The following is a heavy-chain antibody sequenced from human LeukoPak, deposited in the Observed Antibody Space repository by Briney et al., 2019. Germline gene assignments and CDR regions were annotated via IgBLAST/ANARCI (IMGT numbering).Heavy chain of an antibody. CDR2: INTDGSST. CDR1: GFTFSSYW. Sequence: HPGGSLRLSCAASGFTFSSYWMHWVRQAPGKGLVWVSRINTDGSSTSYADSVKGRFTISRDNAKNTLYLQMNSLRAEDTAVYYCVRAARPGYFQHWGQGTLVTVSS. J-gene: IGHJ1*01. D-gene: IGHD6-6*01. V-gene: IGHV3-74*01. CDR3: VRAARPGYFQH.